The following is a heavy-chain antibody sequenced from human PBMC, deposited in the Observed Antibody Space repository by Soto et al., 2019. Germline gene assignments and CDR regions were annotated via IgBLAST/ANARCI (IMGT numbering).Heavy chain of an antibody. J-gene: IGHJ4*02. CDR2: IDPSDSQT. Sequence: GESLKISCKGAGYSFAGYWITWVRQKPGKGLEWMGRIDPSDSQTYYSPSFRGHVTISATKSITTVFLQWSSLRASDTAMYYCARQIYDSDTGPNFQYYFDSWGQGTPVTVSS. CDR1: GYSFAGYW. CDR3: ARQIYDSDTGPNFQYYFDS. D-gene: IGHD2-8*02. V-gene: IGHV5-10-1*01.